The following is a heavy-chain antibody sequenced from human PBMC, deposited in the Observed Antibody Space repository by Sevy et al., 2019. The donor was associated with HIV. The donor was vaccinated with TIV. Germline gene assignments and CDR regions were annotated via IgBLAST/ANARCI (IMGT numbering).Heavy chain of an antibody. CDR3: ARTLRGDFDSSASAFDI. Sequence: SESLSLTSDFSGSSFRRCDYGGWIRQPPGKGLEGIGSIYPSGSTYYNPSLKRRVTISVDTSKNQFSLKLRSVTAADTAVYYCARTLRGDFDSSASAFDIWGQGTMVTVSS. CDR1: GSSFRRCDY. V-gene: IGHV4-38-2*01. D-gene: IGHD3-22*01. J-gene: IGHJ3*02. CDR2: IYPSGST.